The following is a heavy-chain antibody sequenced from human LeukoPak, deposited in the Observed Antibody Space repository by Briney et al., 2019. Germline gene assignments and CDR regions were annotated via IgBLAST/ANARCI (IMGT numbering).Heavy chain of an antibody. D-gene: IGHD3-16*02. V-gene: IGHV3-23*01. CDR2: IGGSGGST. CDR3: AKIRLGELSSIDY. CDR1: GLTFSSYA. Sequence: PGGSLRLSCAASGLTFSSYAMSWVRQAPGKGLEWVSGIGGSGGSTYYADSVKGRSTISRDNSKNTLYLQMNSLRAEDTAIYYCAKIRLGELSSIDYWGQGTLVTVSS. J-gene: IGHJ4*02.